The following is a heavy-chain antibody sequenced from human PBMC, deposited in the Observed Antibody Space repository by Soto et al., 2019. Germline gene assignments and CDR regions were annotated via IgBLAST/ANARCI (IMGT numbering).Heavy chain of an antibody. D-gene: IGHD1-26*01. J-gene: IGHJ5*02. CDR3: ATKKGIEGANNWFDP. V-gene: IGHV4-39*01. CDR1: GGSISGSTYY. CDR2: IYYSGST. Sequence: SETLSLTCTVSGGSISGSTYYWGWSRQPPGKGLEYIGIIYYSGSTYYNPSLKSRVTISLDTSKNQFSLKLSSVTAADTAVYYCATKKGIEGANNWFDPWGQGTLVTVSS.